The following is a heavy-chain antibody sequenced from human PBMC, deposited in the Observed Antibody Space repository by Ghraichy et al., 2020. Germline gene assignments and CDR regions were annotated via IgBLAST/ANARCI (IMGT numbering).Heavy chain of an antibody. V-gene: IGHV3-7*04. CDR3: ARVGYCSGVGCQGRDWFEP. CDR1: GFTFSDYW. CDR2: IRGDGSEK. J-gene: IGHJ5*02. D-gene: IGHD2-15*01. Sequence: GGSLRLSCAASGFTFSDYWMTWVRQAPGKGLECVANIRGDGSEKNYVDSVKGRFTISRDDAKNSLHLQMNSLRAEDTAVYYCARVGYCSGVGCQGRDWFEPWGQGTLVTVSS.